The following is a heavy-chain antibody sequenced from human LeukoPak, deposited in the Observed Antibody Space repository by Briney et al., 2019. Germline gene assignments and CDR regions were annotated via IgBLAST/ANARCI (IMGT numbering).Heavy chain of an antibody. CDR2: SYNNGIP. J-gene: IGHJ4*02. CDR3: ARSPHYYDSSGYYGYYFDY. V-gene: IGHV4-61*02. CDR1: GGSFSRGTYY. Sequence: KSSDTLSLTCTVSGGSFSRGTYYGTWIRQPAGKGLEWFGRSYNNGIPYYNPSLKSRVTISVDTYKNQFSLKLSSVTAADTAVYYCARSPHYYDSSGYYGYYFDYWGQGTLVTVSS. D-gene: IGHD3-22*01.